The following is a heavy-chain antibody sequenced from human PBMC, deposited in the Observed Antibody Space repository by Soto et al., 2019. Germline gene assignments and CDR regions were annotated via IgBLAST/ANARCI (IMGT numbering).Heavy chain of an antibody. D-gene: IGHD4-17*01. CDR1: GFTFSSYW. CDR2: INSDGSST. Sequence: GGSLRLSCAASGFTFSSYWMHWVRQAPGKGLVWVSRINSDGSSTSYADSVKGRFTISRDNAKNTLYLQMNSLRAEDTAVYYCAIGHDYGDQLDYWGQGTLVTVSS. CDR3: AIGHDYGDQLDY. J-gene: IGHJ4*02. V-gene: IGHV3-74*01.